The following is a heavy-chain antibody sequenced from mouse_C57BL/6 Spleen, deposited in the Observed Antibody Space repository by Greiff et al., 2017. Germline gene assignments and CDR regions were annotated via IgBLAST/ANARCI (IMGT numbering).Heavy chain of an antibody. J-gene: IGHJ1*03. D-gene: IGHD1-1*01. CDR1: GFTFSSYA. CDR3: ARDYGSSYGYFDV. V-gene: IGHV5-4*01. Sequence: DVHLVESGGGLVKPGGSLKLSCAASGFTFSSYAMSWVRQTPEKRLEWVATISDGGSYTYYPDNVKGRFTISRDNAKNNLYLQMSHLKSEDTAMYYCARDYGSSYGYFDVWGTGTTVTVSS. CDR2: ISDGGSYT.